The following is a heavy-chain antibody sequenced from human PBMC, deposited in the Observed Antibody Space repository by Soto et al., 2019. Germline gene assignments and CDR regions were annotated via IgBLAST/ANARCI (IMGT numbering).Heavy chain of an antibody. D-gene: IGHD3-22*01. Sequence: SVKVSCKASGGTFSSYAISWVRQAPGQGLEWMGGIIPIFGTANYAKKFQGRVTISADESTNTAYMGLSSLRSEDTAVYYCASRRYDGSGYSPFDYWGQGTLVTVSS. CDR2: IIPIFGTA. J-gene: IGHJ4*02. CDR1: GGTFSSYA. CDR3: ASRRYDGSGYSPFDY. V-gene: IGHV1-69*13.